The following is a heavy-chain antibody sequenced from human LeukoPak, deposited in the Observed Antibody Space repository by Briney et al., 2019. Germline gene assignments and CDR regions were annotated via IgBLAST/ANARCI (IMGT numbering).Heavy chain of an antibody. CDR3: ARDLSVGATFKPDNWFDP. CDR1: GYTFTSYG. J-gene: IGHJ5*02. Sequence: GASVKVSCKASGYTFTSYGISWVRQAPGQGLEWMGWISAYIGNTNYAQKLQGRVTMTTDTSTSTAYMELRSLRSDDTAVYYCARDLSVGATFKPDNWFDPWGQGTLVTVSS. D-gene: IGHD1-26*01. CDR2: ISAYIGNT. V-gene: IGHV1-18*01.